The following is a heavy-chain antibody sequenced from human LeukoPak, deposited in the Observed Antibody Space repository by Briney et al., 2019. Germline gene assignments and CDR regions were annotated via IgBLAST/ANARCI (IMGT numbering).Heavy chain of an antibody. D-gene: IGHD6-19*01. V-gene: IGHV1-46*01. CDR1: GYTFTSYY. CDR2: INPSGGST. CDR3: ARETSSGWYYYYYYMDV. J-gene: IGHJ6*03. Sequence: GASVKVSCKASGYTFTSYYMHWVRQAPGQGLEWMGIINPSGGSTSYAQKFQGRVTMTTDTSTSTAYMELRSLRSDDTAVYYCARETSSGWYYYYYYMDVWGKGTTVTVSS.